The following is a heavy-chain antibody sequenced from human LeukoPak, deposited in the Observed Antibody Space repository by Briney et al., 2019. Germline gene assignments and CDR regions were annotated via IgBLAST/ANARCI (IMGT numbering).Heavy chain of an antibody. D-gene: IGHD7-27*01. CDR2: IYYSGST. CDR1: GGSISSSSYY. V-gene: IGHV4-39*07. CDR3: ARDQDWGLT. J-gene: IGHJ4*02. Sequence: SETLSLTCTVSGGSISSSSYYWGWIRQPPGKGLEWNGSIYYSGSTYYNPSLKSRVTISVNTSKNQFSLKLSSGTAADTAVYYCARDQDWGLTWGQGTLVTVSS.